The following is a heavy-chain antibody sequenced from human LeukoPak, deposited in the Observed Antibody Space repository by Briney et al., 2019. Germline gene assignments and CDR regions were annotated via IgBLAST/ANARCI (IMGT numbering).Heavy chain of an antibody. Sequence: SETLSLTCTVSGYSISSGYYWGWIRQPPGKGLEWIGSIYHSGSTYYNPSLKSRVTISVDTSKNQFSLKLSSVTAADTAVYYCASKGFSPLMAGTSDYYYGMDVWGQGTTVTVSS. V-gene: IGHV4-38-2*02. CDR1: GYSISSGYY. CDR3: ASKGFSPLMAGTSDYYYGMDV. D-gene: IGHD6-19*01. J-gene: IGHJ6*02. CDR2: IYHSGST.